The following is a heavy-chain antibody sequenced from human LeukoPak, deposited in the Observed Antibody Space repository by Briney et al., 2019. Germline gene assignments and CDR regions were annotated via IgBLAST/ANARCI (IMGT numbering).Heavy chain of an antibody. J-gene: IGHJ4*02. Sequence: SETLSLTCTVSGGSISSYYWSWIRQPPGKGLEWIGYIYYSGSTNYNPSLKSRVTISVDTSKNQFSLKLSSVTAADTAVYYCARSSYYDSSGYSNFDYWGQGTLVTVSS. V-gene: IGHV4-59*12. CDR1: GGSISSYY. CDR2: IYYSGST. D-gene: IGHD3-22*01. CDR3: ARSSYYDSSGYSNFDY.